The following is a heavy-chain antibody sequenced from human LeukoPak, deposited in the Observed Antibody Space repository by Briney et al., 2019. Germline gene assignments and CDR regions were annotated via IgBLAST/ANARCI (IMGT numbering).Heavy chain of an antibody. CDR1: GITVSSNY. D-gene: IGHD3-10*01. CDR3: ARDFYGSGRDYFDY. Sequence: GGSLRLSCVASGITVSSNYMSWVRQAPGKGLEWVSIIYSGGATFYADSVKGRFIISRENSKNTLYLQMNSLRAEDTAVYYCARDFYGSGRDYFDYWGQGTLVTVSS. V-gene: IGHV3-66*02. J-gene: IGHJ4*02. CDR2: IYSGGAT.